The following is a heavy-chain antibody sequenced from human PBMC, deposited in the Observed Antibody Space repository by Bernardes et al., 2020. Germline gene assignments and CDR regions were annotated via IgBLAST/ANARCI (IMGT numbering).Heavy chain of an antibody. Sequence: GGSLRLSCAASGFTFSSYSMNWVRQAPGKGLEWVSYISSSSSTIYYADSVKGRFTISRDNAKNSLYLQMNSLRDEDTAVYYCARDRYCSSTSCYPFNYYYGMDVWGKGTTVTVSS. D-gene: IGHD2-2*01. J-gene: IGHJ6*04. V-gene: IGHV3-48*02. CDR3: ARDRYCSSTSCYPFNYYYGMDV. CDR1: GFTFSSYS. CDR2: ISSSSSTI.